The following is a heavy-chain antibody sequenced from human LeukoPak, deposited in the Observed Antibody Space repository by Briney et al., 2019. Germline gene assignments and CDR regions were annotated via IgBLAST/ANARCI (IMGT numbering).Heavy chain of an antibody. J-gene: IGHJ4*01. CDR1: GGSFSGYY. CDR3: ARGIVVATIGFDN. Sequence: SETLSLTCAVYGGSFSGYYWSWIRQPPGKGLEWIGEINHSGSTNYNPSLKSRVTISVDTSKNQFSLKLSSVTAADTAVYYCARGIVVATIGFDNWGHGTLVTVSS. V-gene: IGHV4-34*01. CDR2: INHSGST. D-gene: IGHD5-12*01.